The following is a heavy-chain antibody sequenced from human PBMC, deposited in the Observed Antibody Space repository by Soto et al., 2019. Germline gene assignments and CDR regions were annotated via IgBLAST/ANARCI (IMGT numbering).Heavy chain of an antibody. CDR3: ARGNVVVVAATPRDYYYGMDV. CDR2: INHSGST. J-gene: IGHJ6*02. CDR1: GGSISSSNW. Sequence: PSETLSLTCAVSGGSISSSNWWSWVRQPPGKGLEWIGEINHSGSTNYNPSLKSRVTISVDTSKNQFSLKLSSVTAADTAVYYCARGNVVVVAATPRDYYYGMDVWGQGTTVTVSS. D-gene: IGHD2-15*01. V-gene: IGHV4-4*02.